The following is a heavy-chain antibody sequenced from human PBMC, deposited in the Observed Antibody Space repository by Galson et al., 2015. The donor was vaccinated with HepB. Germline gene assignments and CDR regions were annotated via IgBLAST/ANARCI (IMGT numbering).Heavy chain of an antibody. CDR1: GYSFTSYW. V-gene: IGHV5-10-1*01. CDR2: IDPSDSYT. J-gene: IGHJ5*02. CDR3: ARHRPYYNDSSGFDP. D-gene: IGHD3-22*01. Sequence: QSGAAVKKPGESLRISCTGSGYSFTSYWISWVRQMPGKGLEWMGRIDPSDSYTNYSPSFPGHVTISADKSISTAYLQWSSLKASDTAMYYCARHRPYYNDSSGFDPWGQGTLVTVSS.